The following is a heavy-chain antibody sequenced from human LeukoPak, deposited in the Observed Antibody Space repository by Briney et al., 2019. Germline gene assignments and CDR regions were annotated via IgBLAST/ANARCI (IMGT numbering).Heavy chain of an antibody. CDR3: ATAPRRIAAAGNYLDY. J-gene: IGHJ4*02. CDR1: GGSFSGYY. CDR2: INHSGST. D-gene: IGHD6-13*01. V-gene: IGHV4-34*01. Sequence: PSETLSLTCAVYGGSFSGYYWSWIRQPPGKGREWIGEINHSGSTNYNPSLKSRVTISVDTSKNQFSLKLSSVTAADTPLYYCATAPRRIAAAGNYLDYWGQGTLVTVSS.